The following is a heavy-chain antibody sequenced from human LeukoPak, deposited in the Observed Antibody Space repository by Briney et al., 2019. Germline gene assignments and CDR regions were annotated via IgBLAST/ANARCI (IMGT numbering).Heavy chain of an antibody. Sequence: GGSLRLSCAASGFTFDDYGMSWVRQAPGKGLEWVSGINWNGGSTGYADSVKGRFTISRDNAKNSLYLQMNSLRAEDTALYYCAADSFRWAGWPYYYDSSGYSDAFDIWGQGTMVTVSS. J-gene: IGHJ3*02. CDR2: INWNGGST. V-gene: IGHV3-20*04. CDR1: GFTFDDYG. CDR3: AADSFRWAGWPYYYDSSGYSDAFDI. D-gene: IGHD3-22*01.